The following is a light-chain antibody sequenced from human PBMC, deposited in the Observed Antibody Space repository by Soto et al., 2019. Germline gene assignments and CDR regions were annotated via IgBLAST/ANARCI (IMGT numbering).Light chain of an antibody. CDR1: QSVRSNY. V-gene: IGKV3-20*01. Sequence: EFVLTQSPGTLSLSPGERATLSCRASQSVRSNYLAWYQQKPGQAPRLLIYNSSTRATGIPDRFSGSGSGTDFTLTISRLEPEDFALYYCQQYRDLPQTFGQGTQVEIK. J-gene: IGKJ1*01. CDR2: NSS. CDR3: QQYRDLPQT.